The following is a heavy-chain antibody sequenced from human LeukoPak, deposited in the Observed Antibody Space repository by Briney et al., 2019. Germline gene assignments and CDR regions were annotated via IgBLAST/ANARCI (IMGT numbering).Heavy chain of an antibody. CDR3: AREKSNYDSSGYRPFDY. J-gene: IGHJ4*02. V-gene: IGHV4-34*01. D-gene: IGHD3-22*01. Sequence: SETLSLTCAVYGGSFSGYYWSWIRQPPGKGLEWIGAINHSGSTNYNPSLKSRVTISVDTSKNQFSLKLSSVTAADTAVYYCAREKSNYDSSGYRPFDYWGQGTLATVSS. CDR2: INHSGST. CDR1: GGSFSGYY.